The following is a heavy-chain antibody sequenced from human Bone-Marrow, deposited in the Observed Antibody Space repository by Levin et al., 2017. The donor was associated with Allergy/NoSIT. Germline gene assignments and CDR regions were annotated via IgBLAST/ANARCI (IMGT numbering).Heavy chain of an antibody. CDR2: INPHTGGP. D-gene: IGHD3-3*01. CDR1: GYPFSGYY. J-gene: IGHJ4*02. V-gene: IGHV1-2*02. CDR3: ARDLGWTAATHYCYYFDY. Sequence: GESLKISCKASGYPFSGYYIHWLRQAPGQGLEWMGSINPHTGGPNYAQKFQGRVTVTRDTSISTAYMELSSLRSDDTAVYYCARDLGWTAATHYCYYFDYWGQGTLVTVSS.